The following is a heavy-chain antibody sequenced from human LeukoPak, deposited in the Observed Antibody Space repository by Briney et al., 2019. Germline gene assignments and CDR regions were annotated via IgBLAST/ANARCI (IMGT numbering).Heavy chain of an antibody. CDR2: ISSSGSTI. J-gene: IGHJ4*02. CDR3: ARDMGAYYYDSSGYYQLDY. D-gene: IGHD3-22*01. CDR1: GFTLSDYY. V-gene: IGHV3-11*04. Sequence: GGSLRLSCAASGFTLSDYYMSWIRQAPGKGLEWVSYISSSGSTIYYADSVKGRFTISRDNAKNSLYLQMNSLRAEDTAVYYCARDMGAYYYDSSGYYQLDYWGQGTLVTVSS.